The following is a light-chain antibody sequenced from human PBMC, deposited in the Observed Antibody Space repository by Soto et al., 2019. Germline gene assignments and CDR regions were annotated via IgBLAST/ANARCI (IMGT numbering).Light chain of an antibody. CDR2: EAF. V-gene: IGKV3-11*01. Sequence: EIVLTQSPATLSLSPGERATLSCRARQSIGSHLAWYQQQPGQGPRLLFGEAFGRATAIPCGSRGSGCGSGFSLTIISLVPESCAILHSHYHQRWNSPITFGQGTRLEIK. J-gene: IGKJ5*01. CDR1: QSIGSH. CDR3: HQRWNSPIT.